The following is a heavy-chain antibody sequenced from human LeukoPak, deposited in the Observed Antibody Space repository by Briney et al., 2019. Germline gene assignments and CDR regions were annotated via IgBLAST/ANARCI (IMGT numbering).Heavy chain of an antibody. CDR2: MNPNSGNT. Sequence: ASVKVSCKASGYTFTSYDINWVRQATGQGLEWMGWMNPNSGNTGYAQKFQGRVTMTRNTFISTAYMELSSLRSEDTAVYYCARVGVAYCGGDCYGETDYWGQGTLVTVSS. D-gene: IGHD2-21*02. J-gene: IGHJ4*02. V-gene: IGHV1-8*01. CDR1: GYTFTSYD. CDR3: ARVGVAYCGGDCYGETDY.